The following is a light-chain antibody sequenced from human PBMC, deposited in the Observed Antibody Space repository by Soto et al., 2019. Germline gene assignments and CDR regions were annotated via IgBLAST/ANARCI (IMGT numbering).Light chain of an antibody. J-gene: IGKJ4*02. CDR3: QQYNTYGLT. CDR2: RAS. Sequence: DIQMTQSPSTLSASVGDTVTITCRASQSICTWLAWFQQKPGKAPRVLIYRASSLESGVPSRFSGSGSGTEFTLTINSLQPDDSATYYCQQYNTYGLTFGGGTKVDI. CDR1: QSICTW. V-gene: IGKV1-5*03.